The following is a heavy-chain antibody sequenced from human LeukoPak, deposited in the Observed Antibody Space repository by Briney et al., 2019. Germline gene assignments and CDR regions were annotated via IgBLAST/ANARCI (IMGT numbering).Heavy chain of an antibody. CDR2: ISGSGGST. J-gene: IGHJ6*03. CDR1: GFTFSSYA. Sequence: GGSLRLSCAASGFTFSSYAMSWVRQAPGKGLEWVSAISGSGGSTYYADSVKGRFTISRDNSKNTLYLQVNSLRAEDTAVYYCAKGAMAVSSSTPGVRYYYMDVWGKGTTVTVSS. D-gene: IGHD6-6*01. CDR3: AKGAMAVSSSTPGVRYYYMDV. V-gene: IGHV3-23*01.